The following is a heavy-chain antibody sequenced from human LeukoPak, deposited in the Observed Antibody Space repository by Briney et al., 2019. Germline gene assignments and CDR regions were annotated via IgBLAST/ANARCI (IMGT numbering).Heavy chain of an antibody. D-gene: IGHD1-26*01. CDR2: ISYDGSNK. V-gene: IGHV3-30-3*01. J-gene: IGHJ4*02. Sequence: PGGSLRLSCAASGFTFSSYAMHWVRQAPGKGLEWVAVISYDGSNKYYADSVKGRFTISRDNSKNTLYLQMSSLSADDTAVYYCTRGLGASTAYWGQGTLVTVSS. CDR3: TRGLGASTAY. CDR1: GFTFSSYA.